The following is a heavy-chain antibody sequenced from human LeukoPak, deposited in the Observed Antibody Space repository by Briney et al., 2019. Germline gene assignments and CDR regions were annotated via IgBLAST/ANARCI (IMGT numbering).Heavy chain of an antibody. D-gene: IGHD6-19*01. CDR3: ARDLGSSGWEVIFDY. CDR2: INPSGGST. V-gene: IGHV1-46*01. J-gene: IGHJ4*02. CDR1: GYTFTSYY. Sequence: ASVKVSCKASGYTFTSYYMHRVRQAPGQGLEWMGIINPSGGSTSYAQKFQGRVTMTRDTSTSTVYMELSSLRSEDTAVYYCARDLGSSGWEVIFDYWGQGTLVTVSS.